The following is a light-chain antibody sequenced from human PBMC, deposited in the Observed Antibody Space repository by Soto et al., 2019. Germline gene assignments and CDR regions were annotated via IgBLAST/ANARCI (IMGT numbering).Light chain of an antibody. CDR1: LSISTD. V-gene: IGKV1-39*01. J-gene: IGKJ2*01. CDR2: GAS. Sequence: DIQMTQSPSSLSASVGDRVTITCRASLSISTDLNWYQQKPGKAPKVLIFGASSLQSGVPSRFSGSGSGTDFTLTISYLQAEDFATYYCQQSYTTPRTFGQGTKLEI. CDR3: QQSYTTPRT.